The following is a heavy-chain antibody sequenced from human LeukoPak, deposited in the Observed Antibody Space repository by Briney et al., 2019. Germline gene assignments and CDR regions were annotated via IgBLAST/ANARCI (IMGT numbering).Heavy chain of an antibody. J-gene: IGHJ4*02. V-gene: IGHV1-46*01. CDR2: INPSGGST. CDR3: ARDIYTSGSLGY. Sequence: ASVKVSCKASGYSFTSYYIHWLRQAPGQGLEWMGIINPSGGSTSYAPKFQGRVTMTRDTSTSTVYMELSSLISEDTAVYYCARDIYTSGSLGYWGQGTLVTVSS. CDR1: GYSFTSYY. D-gene: IGHD3-10*01.